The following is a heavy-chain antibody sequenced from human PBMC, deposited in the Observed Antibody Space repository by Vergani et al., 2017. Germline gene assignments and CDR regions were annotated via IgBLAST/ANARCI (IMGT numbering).Heavy chain of an antibody. Sequence: QVQLQESGPGLVKPSQTLSLTCTVSGGSISSGDYYRSWIRQPPGKGLEWIGYIDYSGSTYYNPSRKSRGTISVDTSKNQFSLKLSSVTAADTAVYYCAREVAYCGGDCPDYFDYWGQGTLVTVSS. CDR3: AREVAYCGGDCPDYFDY. V-gene: IGHV4-30-4*08. CDR1: GGSISSGDYY. CDR2: IDYSGST. D-gene: IGHD2-21*01. J-gene: IGHJ4*02.